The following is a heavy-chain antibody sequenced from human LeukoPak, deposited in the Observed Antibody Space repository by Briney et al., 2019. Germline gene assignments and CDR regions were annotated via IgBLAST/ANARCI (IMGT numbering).Heavy chain of an antibody. Sequence: GGSLRLSCAASGFTFSSYSMNWVRQAPGEGLEWVSSISSSSSYIYYADSVKGRFTISRDNAKNSLYLQMNSLRAEDTAVYYCARGRGIVGAIDYWGQGTLVTVSS. D-gene: IGHD1-26*01. V-gene: IGHV3-21*01. CDR3: ARGRGIVGAIDY. J-gene: IGHJ4*02. CDR1: GFTFSSYS. CDR2: ISSSSSYI.